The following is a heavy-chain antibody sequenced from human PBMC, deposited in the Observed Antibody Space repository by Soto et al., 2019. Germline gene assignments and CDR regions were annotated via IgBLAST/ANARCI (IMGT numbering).Heavy chain of an antibody. Sequence: PSETLSLTCTVSGGSISGSDYYWGWFRQPPGKGLEWIGSIYESGSTYYNPSLKTRVTISVDTSKNQFSLNLYSVTAADTAVYYCATVRDSILGAPRGYFDYWGQGTQVTV. CDR3: ATVRDSILGAPRGYFDY. D-gene: IGHD3-3*02. CDR1: GGSISGSDYY. CDR2: IYESGST. J-gene: IGHJ4*02. V-gene: IGHV4-39*01.